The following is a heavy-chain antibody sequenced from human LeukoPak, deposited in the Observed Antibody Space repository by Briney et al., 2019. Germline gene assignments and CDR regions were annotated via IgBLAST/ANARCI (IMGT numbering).Heavy chain of an antibody. CDR3: ARGPRGYGDYVNALDY. CDR1: GFTFISYS. CDR2: ISGSSTYI. Sequence: GGSLRLSCAVSGFTFISYSMNWVRQAPGKGLEWVSSISGSSTYIYYADSVKGRFTISRDNAKNSLYLQMNSLRAEDTAVYYCARGPRGYGDYVNALDYWGQGTLVTVSS. V-gene: IGHV3-21*01. D-gene: IGHD5-12*01. J-gene: IGHJ4*02.